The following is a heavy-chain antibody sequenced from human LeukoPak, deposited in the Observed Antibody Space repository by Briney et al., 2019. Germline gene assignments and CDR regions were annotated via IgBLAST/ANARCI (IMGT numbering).Heavy chain of an antibody. V-gene: IGHV3-74*01. D-gene: IGHD4-11*01. J-gene: IGHJ3*02. Sequence: GGSLRLSCVASGFTFSSYWMHWVRQDPRKGLVWVSRINGDGRNINYADSVRGRFTISRDNAKNTLYLQMNTLRVEDTAVYYCARDRWTTGDAFDIWGQGTLVTVSS. CDR2: INGDGRNI. CDR1: GFTFSSYW. CDR3: ARDRWTTGDAFDI.